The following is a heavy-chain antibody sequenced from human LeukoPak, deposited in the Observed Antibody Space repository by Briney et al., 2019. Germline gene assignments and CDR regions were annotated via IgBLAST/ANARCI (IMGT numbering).Heavy chain of an antibody. V-gene: IGHV4-59*01. D-gene: IGHD3-22*01. CDR2: IYYSGST. CDR1: GGSISSYY. CDR3: ASLRSDSSGYYNLRIDY. Sequence: SETLSLTCTVSGGSISSYYWSWIRQPPGKGLEWIGYIYYSGSTNYNPSLKSRVTISVDSSKNQFSLKLSSVTAADTAVYYCASLRSDSSGYYNLRIDYWGQGTLVTVSS. J-gene: IGHJ4*02.